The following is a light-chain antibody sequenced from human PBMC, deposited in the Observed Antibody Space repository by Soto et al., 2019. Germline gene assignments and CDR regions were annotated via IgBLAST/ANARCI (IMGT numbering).Light chain of an antibody. CDR1: QSISSW. J-gene: IGKJ1*01. V-gene: IGKV1-5*01. Sequence: DIQMTQSPSTLSASVGDRVTITCRASQSISSWLAWYQQKPGKAPKLLIYDASCLESGVPSRFSGSGSGTEFTLTLSSLQPDDFATYYCQQYNSYWTFGQGTKVEIK. CDR2: DAS. CDR3: QQYNSYWT.